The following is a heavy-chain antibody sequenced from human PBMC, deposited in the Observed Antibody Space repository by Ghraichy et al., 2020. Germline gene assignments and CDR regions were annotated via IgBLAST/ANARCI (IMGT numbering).Heavy chain of an antibody. V-gene: IGHV3-23*01. CDR2: ITGIGDAT. D-gene: IGHD5-18*01. CDR3: TKETDPAMEGYAEYFLH. CDR1: GFPFSNFA. J-gene: IGHJ1*01. Sequence: SCAASGFPFSNFAMSWVRQAPGKGLEWVAAITGIGDATYYTDSVRGRFTISRDNSKNTVYLQMNGLRAEDTAIFYCTKETDPAMEGYAEYFLHWGQGTLVTVSS.